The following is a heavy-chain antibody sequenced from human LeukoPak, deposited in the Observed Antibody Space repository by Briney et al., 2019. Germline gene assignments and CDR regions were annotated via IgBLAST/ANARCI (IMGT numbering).Heavy chain of an antibody. V-gene: IGHV6-1*01. D-gene: IGHD6-13*01. CDR1: GDSVSSNSAA. CDR2: TYYWSKWYN. CDR3: ARQYSSGWSYYYGLDV. J-gene: IGHJ6*04. Sequence: SQPLSLPCALSGDSVSSNSAAWNWIRQSPSRNVEWQGRTYYWSKWYNDYAVSVTSRININPDTSKNQFSLQLISVTPEDTAVYYCARQYSSGWSYYYGLDVWGKGTTVTVSS.